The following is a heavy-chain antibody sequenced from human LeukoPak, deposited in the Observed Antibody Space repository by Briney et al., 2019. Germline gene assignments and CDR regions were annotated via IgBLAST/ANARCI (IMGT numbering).Heavy chain of an antibody. CDR3: ARRGRYSCGWSLFGY. V-gene: IGHV4-31*03. Sequence: SQTLSLTCTGSGGFNSSDGCYAMGIRQHPGKGLEWIGYIYYSENTYNNPSLKSRISISVDTAKNQFSLKLSSVTAADTSVYYCARRGRYSCGWSLFGYWGQGTLVTVSS. D-gene: IGHD6-19*01. CDR1: GGFNSSDGCY. CDR2: IYYSENT. J-gene: IGHJ4*02.